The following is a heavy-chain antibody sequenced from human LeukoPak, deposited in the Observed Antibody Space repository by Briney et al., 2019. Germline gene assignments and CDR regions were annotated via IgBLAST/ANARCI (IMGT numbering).Heavy chain of an antibody. CDR2: IYPGDSDT. Sequence: GESLKIPCKGSGYSFTSYWIGWVRQMPGKGLEWMGIIYPGDSDTRYSPSFQGQVTISVDKSISTAYLQWSSLKASDTAMYYCARHLLSFGVGYDLDYWGQGTLVTVSS. V-gene: IGHV5-51*01. CDR3: ARHLLSFGVGYDLDY. CDR1: GYSFTSYW. J-gene: IGHJ4*02. D-gene: IGHD5-12*01.